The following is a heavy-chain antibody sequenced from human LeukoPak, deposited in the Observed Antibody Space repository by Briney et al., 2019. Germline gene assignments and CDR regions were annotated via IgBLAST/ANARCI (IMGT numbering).Heavy chain of an antibody. D-gene: IGHD1-26*01. CDR1: DDSITMYY. Sequence: SETLSLTCSVSDDSITMYYWTWIRQPPGKGLEWIGYVDHTGSTNYNPSLKSRVTISVDTSKNQFSLKLSSVTAADTAVYYCARGGSAGHDAFDIWGQGTMVTVSS. V-gene: IGHV4-59*01. CDR3: ARGGSAGHDAFDI. J-gene: IGHJ3*02. CDR2: VDHTGST.